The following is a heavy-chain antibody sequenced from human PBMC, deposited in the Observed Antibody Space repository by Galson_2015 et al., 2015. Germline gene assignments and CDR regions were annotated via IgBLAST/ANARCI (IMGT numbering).Heavy chain of an antibody. J-gene: IGHJ1*01. V-gene: IGHV1-8*01. CDR3: AREGCSGGSCYSRYFQH. D-gene: IGHD2-15*01. CDR2: MDPNSGNT. Sequence: SVKVSCKASGYTFTSYDINWVRQATGQGLEWMGWMDPNSGNTGYAQKFQGRVTMTRNTSISTAYMELSSLRSEDTAVYYCAREGCSGGSCYSRYFQHWCQGTLVTVSS. CDR1: GYTFTSYD.